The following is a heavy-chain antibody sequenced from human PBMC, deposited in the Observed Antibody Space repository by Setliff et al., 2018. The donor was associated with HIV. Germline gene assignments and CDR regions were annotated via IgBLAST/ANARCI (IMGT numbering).Heavy chain of an antibody. Sequence: SETLSLTCNVSGGSISSGGYYWGWIRQHPGKGLEWIGFIYYSGSTYYNPSLKSRVTMSVDTSRNQFSLKLSSVTAADTAVYYCARVSQTYYYDSSGYSFDYWGQGTLVTVSS. J-gene: IGHJ4*02. CDR2: IYYSGST. CDR1: GGSISSGGYY. V-gene: IGHV4-31*03. CDR3: ARVSQTYYYDSSGYSFDY. D-gene: IGHD3-22*01.